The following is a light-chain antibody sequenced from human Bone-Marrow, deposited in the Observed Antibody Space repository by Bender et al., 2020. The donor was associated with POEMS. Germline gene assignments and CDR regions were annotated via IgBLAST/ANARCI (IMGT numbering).Light chain of an antibody. V-gene: IGLV2-14*01. CDR3: SSYTSSNTLVV. Sequence: QSALTQPASVSGSPGQSITISCTGTSSDVGGQNYVSWYQQYPGKAPKLLIFDVSNRPSGISNRFSGSKSGNTASLTISGLQAEDEADYYCSSYTSSNTLVVFGGGTKLTVL. CDR1: SSDVGGQNY. J-gene: IGLJ2*01. CDR2: DVS.